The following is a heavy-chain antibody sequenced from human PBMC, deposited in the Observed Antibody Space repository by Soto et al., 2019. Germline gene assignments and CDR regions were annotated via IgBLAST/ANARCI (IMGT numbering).Heavy chain of an antibody. D-gene: IGHD1-26*01. CDR1: GGTFSSYA. J-gene: IGHJ4*02. V-gene: IGHV1-69*13. Sequence: GASVKVSCKASGGTFSSYAISWVRQAPGQGLEWMGGIIPIFGTANYAQKFQGRDTITADESTSTAYKEQSSLRSEDTAVYYCARGLTIVGATFPLYYFDYWGQGTLVTVSS. CDR2: IIPIFGTA. CDR3: ARGLTIVGATFPLYYFDY.